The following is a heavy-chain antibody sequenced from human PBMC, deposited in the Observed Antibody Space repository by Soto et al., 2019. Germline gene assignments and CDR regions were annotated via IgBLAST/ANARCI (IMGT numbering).Heavy chain of an antibody. CDR2: IFYTGTT. D-gene: IGHD2-2*01. CDR1: GGSISDNIYY. V-gene: IGHV4-39*02. Sequence: SETLSLTCCVSGGSISDNIYYWVWIRQPPGKGLEWVGGIFYTGTTYYSPSLKDRVTISVDTSKNSFSLNLTSVTAADTAVYFCARLVVVAPVANAWGQGTLVTVSS. CDR3: ARLVVVAPVANA. J-gene: IGHJ5*02.